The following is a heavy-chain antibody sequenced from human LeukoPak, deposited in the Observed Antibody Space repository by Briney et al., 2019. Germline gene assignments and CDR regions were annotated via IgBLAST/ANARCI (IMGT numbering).Heavy chain of an antibody. D-gene: IGHD4/OR15-4a*01. CDR2: IYPGDSDT. J-gene: IGHJ6*02. CDR3: ARRGFYGTNLYYAMDV. Sequence: GSLEISLKGSGYSLQNSWIGWVRQMPGKGLGWMGNIYPGDSDTNYSLSFQGQVTISADKSICTAYLQWSSLKASDTAMYYCARRGFYGTNLYYAMDVWGQGSTVTVSS. CDR1: GYSLQNSW. V-gene: IGHV5-51*01.